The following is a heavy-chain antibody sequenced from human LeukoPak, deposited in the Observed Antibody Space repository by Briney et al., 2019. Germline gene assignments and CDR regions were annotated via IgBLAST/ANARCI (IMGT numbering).Heavy chain of an antibody. D-gene: IGHD5-24*01. CDR1: GYTFTSYY. CDR2: INPSGGST. CDR3: ARAEEMATITDY. Sequence: ASVKVSCKASGYTFTSYYMHWVRQAPGQALEWMGIINPSGGSTSYAQKFQGRVTMTRDTSTSTVYMELSSLRSEDTAVYYCARAEEMATITDYWGQGTLVTVSS. J-gene: IGHJ4*02. V-gene: IGHV1-46*01.